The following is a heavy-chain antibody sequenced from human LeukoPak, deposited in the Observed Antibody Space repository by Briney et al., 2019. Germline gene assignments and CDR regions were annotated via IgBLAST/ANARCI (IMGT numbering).Heavy chain of an antibody. CDR3: ASHYYDSSGLFDY. CDR2: ISSSGSTI. J-gene: IGHJ4*02. D-gene: IGHD3-22*01. CDR1: GFTFSDYY. V-gene: IGHV3-11*04. Sequence: PGGSLRLSCAASGFTFSDYYMRWIRQAPGKGLEWVSYISSSGSTIYYADSVKGRFTISRDNAKNSLYLQMNSLRAEDTAVYYCASHYYDSSGLFDYWGQGTLVTVSS.